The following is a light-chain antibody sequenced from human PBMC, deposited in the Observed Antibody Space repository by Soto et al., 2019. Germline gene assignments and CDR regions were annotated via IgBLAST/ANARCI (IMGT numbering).Light chain of an antibody. Sequence: DIQMTQSPSSLSASVGDRVTITCRASQSISSYLNWYQQKPGKAPKVLMYSASSLQSGVPSRFSGSGSGTEFTLTISSLQPEDFATYYCQQTYSSPGTFGPGTKVDIK. CDR2: SAS. CDR1: QSISSY. V-gene: IGKV1-39*01. CDR3: QQTYSSPGT. J-gene: IGKJ3*01.